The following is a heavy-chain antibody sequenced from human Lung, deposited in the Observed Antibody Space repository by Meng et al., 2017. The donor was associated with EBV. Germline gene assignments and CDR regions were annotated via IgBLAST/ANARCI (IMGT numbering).Heavy chain of an antibody. CDR3: ARDWGDVRGGFDF. D-gene: IGHD3-10*02. CDR1: GDSVSSNGAA. Sequence: GQLQQSGTGPGKPSQPLSPTFAISGDSVSSNGAAWNWIRQSPSRGLEWLGRTYYRSKYYNDYALSVKSRITINPDTSKNQFSLQLNSVTPEDTAIYYCARDWGDVRGGFDFWGQGTLVTVSS. J-gene: IGHJ4*02. V-gene: IGHV6-1*01. CDR2: TYYRSKYYN.